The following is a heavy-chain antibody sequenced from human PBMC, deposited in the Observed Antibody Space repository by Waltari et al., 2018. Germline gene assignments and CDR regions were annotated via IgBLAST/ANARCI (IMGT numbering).Heavy chain of an antibody. CDR2: ISGSGGST. J-gene: IGHJ6*02. Sequence: EVQLLESGGGLVQPGGSLRLSCAASGFTFSSYAMSWVGQAPGTGLGWVSAISGSGGSTYYADSVKGRFTISRDNSKNTLYLQMNSLRAEDTAVYYCASKVGYSSGWNRGYYYGMDVWGQGTTVTVSS. D-gene: IGHD6-19*01. CDR1: GFTFSSYA. V-gene: IGHV3-23*01. CDR3: ASKVGYSSGWNRGYYYGMDV.